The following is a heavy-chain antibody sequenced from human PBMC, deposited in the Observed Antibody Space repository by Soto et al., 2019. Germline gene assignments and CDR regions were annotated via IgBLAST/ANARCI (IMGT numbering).Heavy chain of an antibody. CDR3: ERGDSQVSSVFDY. V-gene: IGHV4-31*03. D-gene: IGHD3-16*01. CDR1: SGPFPNGGYY. J-gene: IGHJ4*02. CDR2: PHYSGDT. Sequence: SETLSVTCTFSSGPFPNGGYYWSWIRQEPGKGLEWIGYPHYSGDTSYNPSLRSRVTISTDTSKTQFSLRLRSVTSADTAVYYCERGDSQVSSVFDYWGQGMLVTVSS.